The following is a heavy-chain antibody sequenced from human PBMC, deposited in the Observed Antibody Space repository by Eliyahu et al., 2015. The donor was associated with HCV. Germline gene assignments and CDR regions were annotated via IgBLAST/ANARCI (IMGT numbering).Heavy chain of an antibody. CDR3: ARGDFPYGSRYYYYGMDV. D-gene: IGHD3-10*01. V-gene: IGHV1-46*01. CDR2: NHPSGGRK. CDR1: GXTFXXXY. J-gene: IGHJ6*02. Sequence: QVQLVQSGAEVKKPGASVRVSCKASGXTFXXXYMHWVRQAPGQGVEGRGKNHPSGGRKTYAQKXQGRXTLARDTSTSTVYMEVSSLRSEDTAVYYCARGDFPYGSRYYYYGMDVWGQGTTVTVSS.